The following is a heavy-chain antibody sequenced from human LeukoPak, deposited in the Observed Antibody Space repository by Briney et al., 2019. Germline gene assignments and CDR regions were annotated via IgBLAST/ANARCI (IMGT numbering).Heavy chain of an antibody. V-gene: IGHV3-7*01. Sequence: PGGSLRLSCAASGFTFSSYWMSWVRQAPGKGLEWVANIKQDGSEKYYVDSVKGRFTISRDNAKNSLYLQMNSLRAEDTAVHYCARGYTYYDILTGYPYWYFDLWGRGTLVTVSS. CDR3: ARGYTYYDILTGYPYWYFDL. CDR1: GFTFSSYW. D-gene: IGHD3-9*01. J-gene: IGHJ2*01. CDR2: IKQDGSEK.